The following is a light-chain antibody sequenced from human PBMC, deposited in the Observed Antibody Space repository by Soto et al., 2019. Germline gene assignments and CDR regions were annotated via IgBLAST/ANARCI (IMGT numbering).Light chain of an antibody. J-gene: IGKJ1*01. Sequence: DIQMTQSPSSLSASVGARVTITWRASQSISNYLSWYQQIPGKAPKLLIYAASTLRSGVSSRFRCSGSVTDFTLTISSLLPEDFATYYCQQSYSTPWTFGQGTKVEIK. CDR2: AAS. V-gene: IGKV1-39*01. CDR3: QQSYSTPWT. CDR1: QSISNY.